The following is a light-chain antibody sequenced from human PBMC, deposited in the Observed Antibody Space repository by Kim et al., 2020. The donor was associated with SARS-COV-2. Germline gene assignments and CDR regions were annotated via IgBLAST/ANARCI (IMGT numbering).Light chain of an antibody. V-gene: IGLV3-1*01. CDR2: QDT. Sequence: SGSPGQTYSITCCGDRLGDKYACWYQQKPGQSPVLVIYQDTKRHSGIPERFSGSNSGNTATLTISGTQAMDEADYYCQAWDSNTAVFGGGTQLTVL. CDR3: QAWDSNTAV. CDR1: RLGDKY. J-gene: IGLJ2*01.